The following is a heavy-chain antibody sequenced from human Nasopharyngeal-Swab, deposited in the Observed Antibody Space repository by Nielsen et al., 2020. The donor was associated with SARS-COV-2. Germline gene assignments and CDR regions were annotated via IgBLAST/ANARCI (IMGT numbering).Heavy chain of an antibody. CDR2: ISSSSSTI. CDR1: GFTFSSYS. Sequence: GRSLRLSCAASGFTFSSYSMNWVRQAPGKGLEWVSYISSSSSTIYYADSVKGRFTISRDNAKNSLYLQMNSLRAEDTAVYYCAGGYCSGGSCYPTPPYYYYGMDVWGQGTTVTVSS. D-gene: IGHD2-15*01. J-gene: IGHJ6*02. CDR3: AGGYCSGGSCYPTPPYYYYGMDV. V-gene: IGHV3-48*04.